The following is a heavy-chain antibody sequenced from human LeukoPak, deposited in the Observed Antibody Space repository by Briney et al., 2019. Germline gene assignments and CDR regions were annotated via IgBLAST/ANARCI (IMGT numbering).Heavy chain of an antibody. V-gene: IGHV4-59*01. CDR1: GGTISSYS. D-gene: IGHD3-22*01. CDR2: INYSGST. J-gene: IGHJ4*02. Sequence: PSETLSLTCTVSGGTISSYSWSWIRQPPGKGLEWIWYINYSGSTNYNPSFKNGLTITVDTSKNKFSLKLSSVTAADTAVYYCARGHDSSGYYGTPSYYFDYWGQGTLVTVSS. CDR3: ARGHDSSGYYGTPSYYFDY.